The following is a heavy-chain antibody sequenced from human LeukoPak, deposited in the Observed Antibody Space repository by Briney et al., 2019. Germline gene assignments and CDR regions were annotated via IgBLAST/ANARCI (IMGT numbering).Heavy chain of an antibody. CDR3: ARDSGQYSSSWPYNWFDP. V-gene: IGHV3-21*01. CDR2: IRSSRSAI. D-gene: IGHD6-13*01. J-gene: IGHJ5*02. Sequence: PGGSPRLSCAASGFTFSTYNMNWVRQAPGKGLEWVSSIRSSRSAIYYADSVKGRFTISGDTARNALYLQMNSLTAKDTAVYYCARDSGQYSSSWPYNWFDPWGQGTLVTVSS. CDR1: GFTFSTYN.